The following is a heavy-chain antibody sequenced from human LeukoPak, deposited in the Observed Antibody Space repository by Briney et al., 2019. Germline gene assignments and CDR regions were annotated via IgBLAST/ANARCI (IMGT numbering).Heavy chain of an antibody. V-gene: IGHV3-53*04. J-gene: IGHJ4*02. Sequence: PGGSLRLSCAASGFTVSSNYMSWVRQAPGKGLEGVSVIYSGGSTYYADSVKGRFTISRHNSKNKLYLQMNSLRAEDTAVYYCARVQSTYYFDYWGQGTLVTVSS. CDR2: IYSGGST. CDR3: ARVQSTYYFDY. CDR1: GFTVSSNY.